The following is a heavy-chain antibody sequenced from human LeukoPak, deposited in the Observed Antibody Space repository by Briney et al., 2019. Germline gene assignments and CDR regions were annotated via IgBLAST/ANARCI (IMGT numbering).Heavy chain of an antibody. J-gene: IGHJ5*02. CDR1: GVSFNAYY. CDR3: ARIRCGHTGDICYNH. CDR2: VSPGGYI. Sequence: SDTLSLTCTVWGVSFNAYYWSWIPQSPGKGLEGIGEVSPGGYIKYNPSLRSRVTISLDRSENQLSLKLRSVTAADTAMYYCARIRCGHTGDICYNHWAQGTLVTASA. V-gene: IGHV4-34*01. D-gene: IGHD2-8*02.